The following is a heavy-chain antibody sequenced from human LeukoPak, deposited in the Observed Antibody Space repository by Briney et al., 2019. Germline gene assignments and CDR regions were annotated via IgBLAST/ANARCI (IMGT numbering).Heavy chain of an antibody. V-gene: IGHV4-39*01. CDR1: GCSISSSSYY. CDR2: IYYRGST. CDR3: ARQEVRYDYVWGSYRVPFDY. J-gene: IGHJ4*02. Sequence: SETLSLTCTVSGCSISSSSYYWGWIRQPPGKRLEWIGSIYYRGSTYYNPSLKSRVTISVDTSKNQFSLKLSSVTAADTAVYYCARQEVRYDYVWGSYRVPFDYWGQGTLVTVSS. D-gene: IGHD3-16*02.